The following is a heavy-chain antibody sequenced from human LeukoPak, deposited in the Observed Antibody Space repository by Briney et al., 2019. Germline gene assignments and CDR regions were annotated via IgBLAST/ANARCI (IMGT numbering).Heavy chain of an antibody. CDR3: ARVWCGELVTDS. CDR1: GGSFSGYY. CDR2: INHSGST. Sequence: KPSETLSLTCAVYGGSFSGYYWRWMRQPPGKGLEWIGEINHSGSTNYNPPLKSRVTISVDTSKNQFSLKLRSVTAADTAVYYCARVWCGELVTDSWGQGTLVTVSS. J-gene: IGHJ4*02. V-gene: IGHV4-34*01. D-gene: IGHD3-10*01.